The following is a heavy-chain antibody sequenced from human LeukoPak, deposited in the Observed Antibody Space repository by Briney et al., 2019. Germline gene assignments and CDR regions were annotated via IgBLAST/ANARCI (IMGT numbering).Heavy chain of an antibody. CDR3: AREQGALDS. V-gene: IGHV3-74*01. CDR1: GFTFSGDW. Sequence: GGSLRLSCAASGFTFSGDWMHWVRQAPGKGLVWVSHVSSTGYTTRYADSVKGRFTISRDNAKNTLYLQMNSLRAEDTAVYYCAREQGALDSWGQGTLVTVSS. CDR2: VSSTGYTT. J-gene: IGHJ4*02.